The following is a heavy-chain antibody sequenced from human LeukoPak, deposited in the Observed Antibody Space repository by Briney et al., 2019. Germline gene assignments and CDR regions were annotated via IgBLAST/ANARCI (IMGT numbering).Heavy chain of an antibody. Sequence: GASVKVSCKASGYTFTSYGISWVRQAPGQGLEWMGWISAYNGNTNYAQKLQGRVTMTTDTSTSTAYMELRSLRSDDTAVYYCAREQYYYDSSGYYSDAFDIWGQGTMVTVSS. CDR1: GYTFTSYG. CDR2: ISAYNGNT. V-gene: IGHV1-18*01. CDR3: AREQYYYDSSGYYSDAFDI. D-gene: IGHD3-22*01. J-gene: IGHJ3*02.